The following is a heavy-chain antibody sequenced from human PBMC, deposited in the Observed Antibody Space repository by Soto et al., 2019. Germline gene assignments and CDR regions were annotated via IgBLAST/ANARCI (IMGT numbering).Heavy chain of an antibody. CDR2: IYYSGST. CDR3: ARQLWFGEMRDEYYFDY. V-gene: IGHV4-39*01. D-gene: IGHD3-10*01. Sequence: SETLSLTCTVSDGSISSSSYYWGWIRQPPGKGLEWIGSIYYSGSTYYNPSLKSRVTISVDTSKNQFSLKLSSVTAADTAVYYCARQLWFGEMRDEYYFDYWGQGTLVTVSS. CDR1: DGSISSSSYY. J-gene: IGHJ4*02.